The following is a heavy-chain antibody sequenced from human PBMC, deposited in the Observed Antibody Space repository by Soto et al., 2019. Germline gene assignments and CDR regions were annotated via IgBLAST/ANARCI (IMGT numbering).Heavy chain of an antibody. V-gene: IGHV3-9*01. CDR1: GFTFDDYA. CDR2: ISWNSGSI. Sequence: EVQLVESGGGLVQPGRSLRLSCAASGFTFDDYAMHWVRQAPGKGLEWVSGISWNSGSIGYADSVKGRFTISRDNAKNSLYLQMNSLRAEDTALYYCAKAIALSGSYYGSDYWGQGTLVTVSS. D-gene: IGHD1-26*01. CDR3: AKAIALSGSYYGSDY. J-gene: IGHJ4*02.